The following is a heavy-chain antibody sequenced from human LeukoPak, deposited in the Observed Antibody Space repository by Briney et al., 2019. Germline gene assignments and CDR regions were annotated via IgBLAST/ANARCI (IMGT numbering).Heavy chain of an antibody. CDR2: IYPGDSDT. D-gene: IGHD6-19*01. Sequence: GESLKISCKGSGYIFTSYWIGWVRQMPGKGLEWMGIIYPGDSDTRYSPSFQGQVTISADKSISTAYLQWSSLKASDTAMYYCARLWRYSSGWYYFDYWGQGTLVTVSS. CDR1: GYIFTSYW. CDR3: ARLWRYSSGWYYFDY. J-gene: IGHJ4*02. V-gene: IGHV5-51*01.